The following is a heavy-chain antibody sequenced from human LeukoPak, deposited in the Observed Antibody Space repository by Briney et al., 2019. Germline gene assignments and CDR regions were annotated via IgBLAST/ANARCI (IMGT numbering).Heavy chain of an antibody. D-gene: IGHD3-16*02. CDR3: AAMYYDYVWGSYRYKHYMDV. J-gene: IGHJ6*03. CDR1: GFTFTSSA. Sequence: GASVKVSCKASGFTFTSSAMQWVRQARGQRLEWIGWTVVGSGNTNYAQKFQERVTITRDMSTSTAYMELSSLRSEDTAVYYCAAMYYDYVWGSYRYKHYMDVWGKGTTVTISS. V-gene: IGHV1-58*02. CDR2: TVVGSGNT.